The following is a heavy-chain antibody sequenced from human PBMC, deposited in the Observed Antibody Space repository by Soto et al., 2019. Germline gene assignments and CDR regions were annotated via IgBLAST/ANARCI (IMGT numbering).Heavy chain of an antibody. CDR1: GGSISIGGYS. V-gene: IGHV4-30-2*01. D-gene: IGHD3-22*01. Sequence: TLSLTCAVSGGSISIGGYSWGWIRQPPGKGLEWIGYMYHSGSTYYNPSLKSRATISVDTSKNQFSLKLSSVTAADTAVYYCARLFYDSSAYYALFDYWGQGTLVTVPQ. J-gene: IGHJ4*02. CDR3: ARLFYDSSAYYALFDY. CDR2: MYHSGST.